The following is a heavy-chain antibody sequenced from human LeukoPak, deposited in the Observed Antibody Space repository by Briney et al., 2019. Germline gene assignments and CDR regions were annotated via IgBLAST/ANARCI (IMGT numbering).Heavy chain of an antibody. V-gene: IGHV4-39*07. CDR2: IYYSGST. CDR1: GGSISSGDYY. Sequence: SETLSLTCTVSGGSISSGDYYWSWIRQPPGKGLEWIGSIYYSGSTYYSPSLKSRVTISVDTSKNQFSLKLSSVTAADTAVYYCARGSPMVADNAFDIWGQGTMVTVSS. CDR3: ARGSPMVADNAFDI. J-gene: IGHJ3*02. D-gene: IGHD2-15*01.